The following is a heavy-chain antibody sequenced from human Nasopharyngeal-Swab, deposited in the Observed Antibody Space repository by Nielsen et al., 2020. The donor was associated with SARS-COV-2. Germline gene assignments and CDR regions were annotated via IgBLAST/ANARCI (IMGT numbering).Heavy chain of an antibody. D-gene: IGHD3-22*01. CDR1: GFTFSSYS. CDR2: ISSSSSTI. Sequence: GESLKISCAASGFTFSSYSMNWVRQAPGKGLEWVSCISSSSSTIYYADSVKGRFTISRDNAKNSLYLQMNSLRAEDTAVYYCARDPFPYYYDSSGSFDYWGQGTLVTVSS. J-gene: IGHJ4*02. CDR3: ARDPFPYYYDSSGSFDY. V-gene: IGHV3-48*04.